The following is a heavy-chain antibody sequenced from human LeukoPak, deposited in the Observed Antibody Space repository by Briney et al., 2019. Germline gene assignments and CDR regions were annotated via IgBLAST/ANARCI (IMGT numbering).Heavy chain of an antibody. V-gene: IGHV3-23*01. J-gene: IGHJ4*02. D-gene: IGHD6-13*01. CDR3: AKDAAGPEY. Sequence: GGSLRLSCAASGFTFSNYAMSWVRQAPGKGLEWVSGISGSDSTYYADSVKGRFTISRDKSKNTLFLQMNSLRAEDTAVYYCAKDAAGPEYWGQGTLVTVSS. CDR1: GFTFSNYA. CDR2: ISGSDST.